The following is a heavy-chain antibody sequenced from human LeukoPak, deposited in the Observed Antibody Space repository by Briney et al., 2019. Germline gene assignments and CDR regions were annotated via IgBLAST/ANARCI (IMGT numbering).Heavy chain of an antibody. CDR2: ISGSGGST. J-gene: IGHJ1*01. Sequence: PGGSLRLSCAASGFTLSSYAMSWLRQAPGKGLAWVSAISGSGGSTYYADSVKGRFTISRDNSKNTLYLQMNSLRAEDTAVYYCAKQRGDYGDYAEYFQHWGQGTLVTVSS. CDR3: AKQRGDYGDYAEYFQH. V-gene: IGHV3-23*01. D-gene: IGHD4-17*01. CDR1: GFTLSSYA.